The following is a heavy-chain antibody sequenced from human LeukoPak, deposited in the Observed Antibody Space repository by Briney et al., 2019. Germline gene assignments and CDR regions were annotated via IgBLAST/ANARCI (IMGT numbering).Heavy chain of an antibody. V-gene: IGHV4-34*09. J-gene: IGHJ3*02. CDR2: IYYSGST. CDR1: GGSFSGYY. D-gene: IGHD4-17*01. Sequence: SETLSLTCAVYGGSFSGYYWSWIRQPPGKGLEWIGYIYYSGSTYYNPSLKSRVTISVDTSKNQFSLKLSSVTAADTAVYYCARVMSVTSDAFDIWGQGTMVTVSS. CDR3: ARVMSVTSDAFDI.